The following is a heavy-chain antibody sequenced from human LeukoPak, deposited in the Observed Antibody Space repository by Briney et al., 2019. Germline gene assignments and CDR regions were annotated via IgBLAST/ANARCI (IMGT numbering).Heavy chain of an antibody. J-gene: IGHJ3*02. CDR2: IKSKSEGETR. V-gene: IGHV3-15*01. Sequence: NPGGSLPLSCAVSGFTSSNAWMSWVRQAPGKGVEWGGRIKSKSEGETRDYAAPVKGRFSISRDESKNTQKMQMKSLKTEDRDGYYCTTFDYAAFLIWGQGTMVTVSS. D-gene: IGHD4/OR15-4a*01. CDR3: TTFDYAAFLI. CDR1: GFTSSNAW.